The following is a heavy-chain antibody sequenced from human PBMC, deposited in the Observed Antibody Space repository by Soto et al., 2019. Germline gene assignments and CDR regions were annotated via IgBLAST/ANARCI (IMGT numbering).Heavy chain of an antibody. CDR3: AKLSCTSSTCYFPGWFDP. CDR2: VYYSGSS. CDR1: GDSISGGASF. V-gene: IGHV4-30-4*02. D-gene: IGHD2-2*01. Sequence: KPSETLSLTCTDSGDSISGGASFWSWIRQPPGKGLEWIANVYYSGSSYYNPSLKSRLTISVDTTKNQFSLQLKSMTAADTAVYYCAKLSCTSSTCYFPGWFDPWGQGTLVTVSS. J-gene: IGHJ5*02.